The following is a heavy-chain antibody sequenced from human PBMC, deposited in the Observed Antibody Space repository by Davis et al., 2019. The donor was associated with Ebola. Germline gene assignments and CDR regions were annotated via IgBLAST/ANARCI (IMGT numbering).Heavy chain of an antibody. D-gene: IGHD1-26*01. CDR3: ARGRGGSYRNWFDP. J-gene: IGHJ5*02. Sequence: ASVKASCKASGYTFTSYDINWVRQATGQGLEWMGWMNPNSGNTGYAQKFQGRVTITRNTSISTAYMELSSLRSEDTAVYYCARGRGGSYRNWFDPWGQGTLVTVSS. CDR2: MNPNSGNT. CDR1: GYTFTSYD. V-gene: IGHV1-8*03.